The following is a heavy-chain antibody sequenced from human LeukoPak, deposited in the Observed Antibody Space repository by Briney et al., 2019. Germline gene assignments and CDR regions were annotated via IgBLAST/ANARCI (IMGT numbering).Heavy chain of an antibody. D-gene: IGHD6-13*01. Sequence: SVKVSCKASGGTFSSYAISWVRQAPGQGLEWMGRIIPILGIANYAQKFQGRVTITADKSTSTAYMELSSLRPEDTAVYYCARESFVKQAGPLKNNWFDPWGQGTLVTVSS. CDR2: IIPILGIA. CDR3: ARESFVKQAGPLKNNWFDP. CDR1: GGTFSSYA. V-gene: IGHV1-69*04. J-gene: IGHJ5*02.